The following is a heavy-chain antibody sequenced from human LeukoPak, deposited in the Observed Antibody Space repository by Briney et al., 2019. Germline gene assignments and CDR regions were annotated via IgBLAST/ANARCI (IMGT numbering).Heavy chain of an antibody. D-gene: IGHD3-22*01. CDR1: GYTFTSYG. J-gene: IGHJ4*02. Sequence: VASVKVSCKASGYTFTSYGISWVRQAPGQGLEWLGWICAYNGNTNYAQKLQGRVTMTTDTSTSTAYMGLRSLRSDDTAVYYCARDYGGYYDSSGYPPPGYWGQGTLVTVSS. CDR2: ICAYNGNT. V-gene: IGHV1-18*01. CDR3: ARDYGGYYDSSGYPPPGY.